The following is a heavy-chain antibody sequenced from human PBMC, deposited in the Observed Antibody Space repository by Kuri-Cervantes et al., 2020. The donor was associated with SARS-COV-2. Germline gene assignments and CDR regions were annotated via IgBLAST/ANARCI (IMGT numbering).Heavy chain of an antibody. J-gene: IGHJ3*02. V-gene: IGHV4-30-2*01. D-gene: IGHD3-22*01. CDR1: GGSVGIVCYA. CDR2: IYHSGAT. CDR3: ARLVPPTFFYDSSGWVYDDFDI. Sequence: SETLSLTCGVSGGSVGIVCYAWNWIRHAPGKGLEWSGYIYHSGATLYNPSVKSRVTMSIDKSKHKFSLKLSSVTAADTAVYYCARLVPPTFFYDSSGWVYDDFDIWGQGTMVTVSS.